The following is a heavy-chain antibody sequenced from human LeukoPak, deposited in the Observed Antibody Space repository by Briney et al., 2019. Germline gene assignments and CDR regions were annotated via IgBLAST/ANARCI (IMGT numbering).Heavy chain of an antibody. CDR2: INHNGNVN. D-gene: IGHD3-16*01. Sequence: GGSLRLSCAASGFTFSSHWMTWARQAPGKGLEWVASINHNGNVNYYVDSVRGRFTISRDNAKNSLYLQMSNLRAEDTAVYFCARGGGLDVWGQGATVTVSS. CDR3: ARGGGLDV. J-gene: IGHJ6*02. V-gene: IGHV3-7*03. CDR1: GFTFSSHW.